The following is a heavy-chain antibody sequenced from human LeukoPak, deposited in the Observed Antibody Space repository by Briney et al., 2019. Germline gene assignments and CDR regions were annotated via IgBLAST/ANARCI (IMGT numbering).Heavy chain of an antibody. V-gene: IGHV3-21*01. Sequence: GGSLRLSCAASGFTFSSYSMNWVRQAPGKGLEWVSSVSSSSSYIYYADSVKGRFTISRDNAKNSLYLQMNSLRAEDTAVYYCAREPHSYYYYGMDVWGKGTTVTVSS. D-gene: IGHD1-14*01. CDR2: VSSSSSYI. CDR1: GFTFSSYS. CDR3: AREPHSYYYYGMDV. J-gene: IGHJ6*04.